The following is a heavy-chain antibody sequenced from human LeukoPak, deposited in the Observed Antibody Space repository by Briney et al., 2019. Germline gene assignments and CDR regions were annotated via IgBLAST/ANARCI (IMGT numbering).Heavy chain of an antibody. CDR3: ARQSIAVTAPFDY. J-gene: IGHJ4*02. CDR2: IYTSGST. CDR1: GGSISSGSYY. V-gene: IGHV4-61*02. D-gene: IGHD6-6*01. Sequence: SETLSLTCTVSGGSISSGSYYWSWIRQPAGKGLEWIGRIYTSGSTNYNPSLKSRVTISVDTSKNQFSLKLSPVTAADTAVYYCARQSIAVTAPFDYWGQGTLVTVSS.